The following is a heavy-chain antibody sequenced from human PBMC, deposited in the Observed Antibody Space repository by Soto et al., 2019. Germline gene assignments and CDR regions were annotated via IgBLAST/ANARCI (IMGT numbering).Heavy chain of an antibody. CDR2: IKQDGNEN. CDR1: GFALSNYW. CDR3: TTGGWVWYFDY. Sequence: EVQLVESGGDLVQPGGSLRLSCAASGFALSNYWMSWVRQAPGKGLEWVANIKQDGNENYYVDSVKGRFTISRDNAKNSLYLQMNSLGAEDTAVYYCTTGGWVWYFDYWGQGTLVTVSS. V-gene: IGHV3-7*03. D-gene: IGHD6-13*01. J-gene: IGHJ4*02.